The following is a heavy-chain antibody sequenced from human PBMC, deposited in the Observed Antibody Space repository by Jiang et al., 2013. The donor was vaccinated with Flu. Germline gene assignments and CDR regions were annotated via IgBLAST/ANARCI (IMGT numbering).Heavy chain of an antibody. D-gene: IGHD3-22*01. CDR2: IYYSGST. J-gene: IGHJ3*02. CDR3: ARDKSTRGWYDSSGSSPSAFDI. V-gene: IGHV4-59*01. Sequence: GSGLVKPSETLSLTCTVSGGSISSYYWSWIRQPPGKGLEWIGYIYYSGSTNYNPSLKSRVTISVDTSKNQFSLKLSSVTAADTTVYYCARDKSTRGWYDSSGSSPSAFDIWGQGTMVTVSS. CDR1: GGSISSYY.